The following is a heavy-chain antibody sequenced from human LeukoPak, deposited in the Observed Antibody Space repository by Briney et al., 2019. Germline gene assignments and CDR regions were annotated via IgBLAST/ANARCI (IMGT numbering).Heavy chain of an antibody. Sequence: GASVKVSCKASGYTFTSYGISWVRQAPGQGLEWMGWISAYNGNTNYAQKLQGRVTMTTDTSTSTAYMELRSLRSDDTAVYYCARGIVGGSWYLLGYYYYMDVWGKGTTVTVSS. CDR2: ISAYNGNT. V-gene: IGHV1-18*01. J-gene: IGHJ6*03. D-gene: IGHD6-13*01. CDR3: ARGIVGGSWYLLGYYYYMDV. CDR1: GYTFTSYG.